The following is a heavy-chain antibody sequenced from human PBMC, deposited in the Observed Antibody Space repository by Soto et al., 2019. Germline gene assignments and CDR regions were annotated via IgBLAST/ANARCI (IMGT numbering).Heavy chain of an antibody. CDR2: IYTRGNT. Sequence: PSETLSLTCTVSGGSISSYYWSWIRQPAGKGLEWIGRIYTRGNTNYNPSLKSRATMSTDTSKNRFSLKLNSATAADTAVYYCARVVHYYDSSGYFDYWGQGTLVTVSS. CDR3: ARVVHYYDSSGYFDY. J-gene: IGHJ4*02. CDR1: GGSISSYY. D-gene: IGHD3-22*01. V-gene: IGHV4-4*07.